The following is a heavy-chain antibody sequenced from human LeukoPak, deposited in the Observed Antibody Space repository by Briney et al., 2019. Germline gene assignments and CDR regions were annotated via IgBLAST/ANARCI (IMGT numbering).Heavy chain of an antibody. D-gene: IGHD2-2*03. J-gene: IGHJ4*02. Sequence: PGGSLRLSCAASGFTLSNYWMSWVRQAPGMGLEWVANIKQDGSEKYYVDSVKGRFTISRDNAKNSLYLQMNTLRAEDTAVYYCARDLDNYFDYWGQGTLVTVSS. CDR2: IKQDGSEK. CDR1: GFTLSNYW. V-gene: IGHV3-7*01. CDR3: ARDLDNYFDY.